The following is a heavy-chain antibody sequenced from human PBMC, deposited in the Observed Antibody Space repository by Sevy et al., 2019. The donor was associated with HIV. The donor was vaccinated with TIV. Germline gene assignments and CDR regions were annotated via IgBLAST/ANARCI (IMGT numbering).Heavy chain of an antibody. CDR3: ARDGNGLFDY. CDR1: RFTFSSYN. J-gene: IGHJ4*02. D-gene: IGHD2-8*01. Sequence: GGSLRLSCAASRFTFSSYNMNWVRQAPGKGLEWVSYINSSSSTIYYADSVKGRFTISRDNDKNSLYLQMNSLRAEDTAVYYCARDGNGLFDYWGQGTLVTVSS. V-gene: IGHV3-48*01. CDR2: INSSSSTI.